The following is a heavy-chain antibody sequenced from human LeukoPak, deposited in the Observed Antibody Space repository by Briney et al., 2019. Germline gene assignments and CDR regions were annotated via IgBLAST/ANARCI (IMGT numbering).Heavy chain of an antibody. J-gene: IGHJ3*02. Sequence: ASVKVSCKASGYTFTGYYMHWVRQAPRQGLEWMGWIIPNSGGTNYAQKFQGRVTMTRDTSISTAYMELSRLSSDDTAVYYCARTYSWEPRAFDIWGQGTMVTVSS. CDR1: GYTFTGYY. CDR2: IIPNSGGT. CDR3: ARTYSWEPRAFDI. V-gene: IGHV1-2*02. D-gene: IGHD1-26*01.